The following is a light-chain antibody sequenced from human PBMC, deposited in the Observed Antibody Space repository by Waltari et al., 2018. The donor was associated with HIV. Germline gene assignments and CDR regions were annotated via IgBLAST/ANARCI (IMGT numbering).Light chain of an antibody. CDR3: MQGTYWPFT. Sequence: DVVMTQSPLSLSVTLGQTASISCRASQPLVFSDGIPYLNWSQQRPGQSPRRLIHEVSDRDSGVPDRFSGSGSGTDFTLQISRVEAEDVVVYYCMQGTYWPFTFGPGTKVDIK. V-gene: IGKV2-30*01. CDR1: QPLVFSDGIPY. CDR2: EVS. J-gene: IGKJ3*01.